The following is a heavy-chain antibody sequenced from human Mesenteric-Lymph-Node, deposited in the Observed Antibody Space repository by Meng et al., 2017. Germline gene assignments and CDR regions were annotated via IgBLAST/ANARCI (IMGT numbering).Heavy chain of an antibody. CDR3: ARGIVDGYGGDSWFDP. CDR2: LNPNRGDT. V-gene: IGHV1-2*06. D-gene: IGHD5-18*01. CDR1: GYTFTDYY. Sequence: QVQLVQSGAEVKKPGASVKVPCKVSGYTFTDYYMQWVRQAPGQGLEWMGRLNPNRGDTNYAQKFQGRVTMTRDTSISTAYMELSRLTSDDTAVYYCARGIVDGYGGDSWFDPWGQGTLVTVSS. J-gene: IGHJ5*02.